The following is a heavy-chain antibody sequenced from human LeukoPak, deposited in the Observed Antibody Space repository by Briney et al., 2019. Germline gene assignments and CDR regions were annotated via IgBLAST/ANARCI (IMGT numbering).Heavy chain of an antibody. CDR3: VRTDTDFGMDA. D-gene: IGHD3-9*01. Sequence: SETLSLTCTVSGGAINSHHWSWIRQSAGKGLEWIAYIYYTGSTTYSPFLESRVTISIDRSKNQFSLKLNSVTAADTAVYYCVRTDTDFGMDAWGQGTTVTVSS. V-gene: IGHV4-59*11. J-gene: IGHJ6*02. CDR1: GGAINSHH. CDR2: IYYTGST.